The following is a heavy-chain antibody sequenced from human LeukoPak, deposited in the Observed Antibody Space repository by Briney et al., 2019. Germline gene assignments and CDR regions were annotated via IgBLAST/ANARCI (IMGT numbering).Heavy chain of an antibody. CDR1: GFTFSNYA. CDR2: LTGGGGSA. Sequence: GVSLRLSCAASGFTFSNYAMSWVRQAPGKGLEWISGLTGGGGSAKYADSVKGRFTISRDNSKNTFYLQMDGLRAEDTAVYYCAKPPRDTMTAAENWGQGALVTVSS. CDR3: AKPPRDTMTAAEN. D-gene: IGHD6-13*01. V-gene: IGHV3-23*01. J-gene: IGHJ4*02.